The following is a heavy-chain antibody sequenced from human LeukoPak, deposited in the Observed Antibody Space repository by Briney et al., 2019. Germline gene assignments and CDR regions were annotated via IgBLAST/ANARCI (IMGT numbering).Heavy chain of an antibody. CDR1: GYTFTSYA. D-gene: IGHD4-23*01. V-gene: IGHV7-4-1*02. CDR3: ARGEETGYGGNGFGYYFDY. Sequence: ASVKVSCKASGYTFTSYAMNWVRQAPGQGLEWMGWINTNTGNPTYAQGFTGRFVFSLDTSVSTAYLQISGLKAEDTAVYYCARGEETGYGGNGFGYYFDYWGQGTLVTVSS. CDR2: INTNTGNP. J-gene: IGHJ4*02.